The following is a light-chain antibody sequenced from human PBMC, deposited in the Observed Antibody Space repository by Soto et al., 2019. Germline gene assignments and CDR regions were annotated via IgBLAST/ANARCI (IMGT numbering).Light chain of an antibody. CDR2: EVS. CDR1: HSVVGAYNY. J-gene: IGLJ1*01. CDR3: SSYTGAYTLV. V-gene: IGLV2-14*01. Sequence: SVLGHPAPLFGSPGQSIALSLPGNHSVVGAYNYVSWYQQHPGKAPKLIVHEVSDRPSGVSDRFSGSKSGNTASLTISGLQAEDEADYYCSSYTGAYTLVFGTGTKVTVL.